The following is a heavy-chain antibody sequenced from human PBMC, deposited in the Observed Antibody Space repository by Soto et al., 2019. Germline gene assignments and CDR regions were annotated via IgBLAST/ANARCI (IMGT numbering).Heavy chain of an antibody. Sequence: PSETLSLTCTVSGGSVSSGSYYWSWIRQPPGKGLEWIGYFYYTGITNYNPSLKSRVTISGDSSKNQFSLKLSSVTAADTAVYFCARDRYSSGYYDYWGQGTLVTVYS. CDR2: FYYTGIT. D-gene: IGHD6-19*01. CDR3: ARDRYSSGYYDY. CDR1: GGSVSSGSYY. V-gene: IGHV4-61*01. J-gene: IGHJ4*02.